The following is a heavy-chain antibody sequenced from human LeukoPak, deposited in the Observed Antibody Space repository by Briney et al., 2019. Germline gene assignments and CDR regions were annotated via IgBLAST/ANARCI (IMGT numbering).Heavy chain of an antibody. CDR3: ARDPTSDSITIFGVASNWFDP. V-gene: IGHV3-21*01. CDR2: ISSSSSYI. D-gene: IGHD3-3*01. CDR1: GFTFSSYG. Sequence: GGSLRLSCAASGFTFSSYGMNWVRQAPGKGLEWVSSISSSSSYIYYADSVKGRFTIPRDNAKNSLYLQMNSLRAEDTAVYYCARDPTSDSITIFGVASNWFDPWGQGTLVTVSS. J-gene: IGHJ5*02.